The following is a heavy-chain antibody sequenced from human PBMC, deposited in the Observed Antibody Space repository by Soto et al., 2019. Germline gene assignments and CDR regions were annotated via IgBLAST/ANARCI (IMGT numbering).Heavy chain of an antibody. D-gene: IGHD3-3*01. CDR1: GYPVTAYY. CDR3: ATGGGVGVAGSAAFDM. CDR2: INPATGAA. V-gene: IGHV1-2*02. J-gene: IGHJ3*02. Sequence: QLHLVQSGAVVKKPGASVTVSCSASGYPVTAYYMHWVRQAPGRGLEWMGGINPATGAAKYTQTFQGRVTMTRDTSTSTVFMELSGLTSGATAVFYCATGGGVGVAGSAAFDMWGQGTLVTVSS.